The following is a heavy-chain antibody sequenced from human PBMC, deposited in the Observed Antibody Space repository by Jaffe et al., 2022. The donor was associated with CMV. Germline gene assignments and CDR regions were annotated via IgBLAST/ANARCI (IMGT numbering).Heavy chain of an antibody. CDR3: ASPRFMRRGILTGSNWFDP. J-gene: IGHJ5*02. D-gene: IGHD3-9*01. CDR2: INHSGST. Sequence: QVQLQQWGAGLLKPSETLSLTCAVYGGSFSGYYWSWIRQPPGKGLEWIGEINHSGSTNYNPSLKSRVTISVDTSKNQFSLKLSSVTAADTAVYYCASPRFMRRGILTGSNWFDPWGQGTLVTVSS. V-gene: IGHV4-34*01. CDR1: GGSFSGYY.